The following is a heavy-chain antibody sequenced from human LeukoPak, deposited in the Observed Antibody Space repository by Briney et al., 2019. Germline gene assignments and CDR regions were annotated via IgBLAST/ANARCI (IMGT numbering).Heavy chain of an antibody. J-gene: IGHJ6*02. CDR1: GFTFSDYN. CDR3: ARALGDQPDYYYGMDV. CDR2: ITNGGSTI. V-gene: IGHV3-11*04. D-gene: IGHD2-2*01. Sequence: GGSLRLSCAASGFTFSDYNMNWVRQAPGKGLEWDSYITNGGSTIHHADSVTGRFTISRDNADNSLFLQMNSLRAEDTAVYYCARALGDQPDYYYGMDVWGQGNTVTVSS.